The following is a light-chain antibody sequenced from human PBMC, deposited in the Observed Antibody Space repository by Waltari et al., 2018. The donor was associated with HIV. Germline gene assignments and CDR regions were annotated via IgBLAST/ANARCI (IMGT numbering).Light chain of an antibody. CDR1: SSDVGGYNY. Sequence: QSALTQPASVSGSPGQSITISCTGTSSDVGGYNYVSWYQQHPGKAPNLMIYDVSNRPSVVSYRFSGAKSGNTSSLTISGLQAEDEADYYCSSYTSSSTWVFGGGTKLTVL. CDR3: SSYTSSSTWV. J-gene: IGLJ3*02. V-gene: IGLV2-14*03. CDR2: DVS.